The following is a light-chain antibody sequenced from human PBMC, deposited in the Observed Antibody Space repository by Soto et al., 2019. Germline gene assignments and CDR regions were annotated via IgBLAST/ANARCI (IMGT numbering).Light chain of an antibody. Sequence: QSVLTQPASVSGSPGQSITISCTGTSSDVGDYNYVSWYQQHPGKAPRLIIYEVSNRPSGVSNRFSGSKSGNTASLTISGLQADDEADYYCSSYTSSSSLGVFGGGTKLTAL. CDR1: SSDVGDYNY. V-gene: IGLV2-14*01. CDR3: SSYTSSSSLGV. CDR2: EVS. J-gene: IGLJ3*02.